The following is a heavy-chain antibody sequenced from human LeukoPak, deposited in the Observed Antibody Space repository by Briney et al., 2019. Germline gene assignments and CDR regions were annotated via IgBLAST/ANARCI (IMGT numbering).Heavy chain of an antibody. CDR3: AKDRGPDDSDPIDY. V-gene: IGHV3-53*05. CDR1: GFTVSSNY. Sequence: GGSLRLSCAASGFTVSSNYMSWVRQAPGKGLEWVSVIYSGGSTYYADSVKGRFTISRDNAKNSLYLQMNSLRAEDTALYYCAKDRGPDDSDPIDYWGQGTLVTVSS. D-gene: IGHD1-14*01. J-gene: IGHJ4*02. CDR2: IYSGGST.